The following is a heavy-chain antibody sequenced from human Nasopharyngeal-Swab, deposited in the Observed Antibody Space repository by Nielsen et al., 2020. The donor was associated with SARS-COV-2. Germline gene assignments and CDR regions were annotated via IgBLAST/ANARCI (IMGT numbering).Heavy chain of an antibody. D-gene: IGHD3-10*01. V-gene: IGHV3-7*01. Sequence: GESLKISCVASGFTLRDYWMSWVRQAPAKGLEWVASIKQDGSEKNYVDSVKGRFTISRGNAKNSLFLQMDSLRTEDTAFYYCARVGGRTSPMGSWGQGTLVTVSS. CDR3: ARVGGRTSPMGS. J-gene: IGHJ4*02. CDR2: IKQDGSEK. CDR1: GFTLRDYW.